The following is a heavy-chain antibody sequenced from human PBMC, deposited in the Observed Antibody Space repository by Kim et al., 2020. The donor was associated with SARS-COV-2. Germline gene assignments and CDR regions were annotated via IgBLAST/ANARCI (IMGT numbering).Heavy chain of an antibody. CDR1: GYTFTGYY. CDR3: ARATQGYSYGPTRDGWFDP. Sequence: ASVKVSCKASGYTFTGYYIHWVRQAPGQGLEWMGWINPNSGGTNDAQKFQGRVTMTRDTSVSTAYMELSRLRSDDTAVYYCARATQGYSYGPTRDGWFDPWGQGTLVTVSS. CDR2: INPNSGGT. V-gene: IGHV1-2*02. D-gene: IGHD5-18*01. J-gene: IGHJ5*02.